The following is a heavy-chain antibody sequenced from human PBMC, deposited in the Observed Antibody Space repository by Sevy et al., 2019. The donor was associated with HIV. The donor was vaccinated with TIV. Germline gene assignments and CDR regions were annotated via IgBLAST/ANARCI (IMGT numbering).Heavy chain of an antibody. CDR1: GYTFTNYA. D-gene: IGHD3-10*02. Sequence: ASVKVSCKASGYTFTNYAISWVRQAPGQGLEWMGWISQYSGITNYAQKFQGRVTMTTDTSTSTVYMELRSLRSDDTAVYYCARLYSGHMDVWGKGTTVTVSS. J-gene: IGHJ6*03. CDR3: ARLYSGHMDV. V-gene: IGHV1-18*01. CDR2: ISQYSGIT.